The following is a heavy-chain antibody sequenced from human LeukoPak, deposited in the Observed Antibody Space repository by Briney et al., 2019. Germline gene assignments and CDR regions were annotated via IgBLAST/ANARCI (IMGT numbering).Heavy chain of an antibody. CDR1: GFTFSSYG. CDR3: AKERLLYTGFFDY. Sequence: GGSLRLSCAASGFTFSSYGMHWVRQAPGKGLERVAFIRYDGSNKYYADSVKGRFTISRDNSKNTLYLQMNSLRAEDTAVYYCAKERLLYTGFFDYWGQGTLVTVSS. V-gene: IGHV3-30*02. CDR2: IRYDGSNK. J-gene: IGHJ4*02. D-gene: IGHD3-3*01.